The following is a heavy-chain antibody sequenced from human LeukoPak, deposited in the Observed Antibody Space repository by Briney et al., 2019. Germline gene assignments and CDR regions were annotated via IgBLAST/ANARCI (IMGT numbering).Heavy chain of an antibody. V-gene: IGHV4-39*01. Sequence: SETLSLTCTVSGGSISSSSYYWGWIRQPPGKGLEWIGSIYYSGSTYHSPSLKSRVTISVDTSKNQFSLKLSSVTAADTAVYYCARRGDGSGSYYNRVFDYWGQGTLVTVSS. CDR1: GGSISSSSYY. CDR3: ARRGDGSGSYYNRVFDY. J-gene: IGHJ4*02. D-gene: IGHD3-10*01. CDR2: IYYSGST.